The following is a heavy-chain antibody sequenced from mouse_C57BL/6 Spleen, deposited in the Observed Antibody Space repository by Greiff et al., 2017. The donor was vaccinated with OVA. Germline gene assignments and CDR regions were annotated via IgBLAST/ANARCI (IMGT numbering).Heavy chain of an antibody. J-gene: IGHJ4*01. CDR2: IWSDGST. Sequence: VQRVESGPGLVAPSQSLSITCTVSGFSFTSYGVHWVRQPPGKGLEWLVVIWSDGSTTYYSAPNSRLSISTDDTKSQVFIKMNSLQSDDTAMYYCAGAQAHYAMDYWGQGTSVTVSS. CDR3: AGAQAHYAMDY. V-gene: IGHV2-6*03. CDR1: GFSFTSYG. D-gene: IGHD3-2*02.